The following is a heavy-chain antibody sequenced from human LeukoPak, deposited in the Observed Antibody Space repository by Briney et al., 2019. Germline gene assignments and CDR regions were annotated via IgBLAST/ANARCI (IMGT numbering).Heavy chain of an antibody. J-gene: IGHJ6*02. D-gene: IGHD1-26*01. V-gene: IGHV3-30-3*01. CDR3: ARDLKEPHYYYYYGKDV. CDR2: ISYDGSNK. CDR1: GFTFSSYA. Sequence: GRSLRLSCAASGFTFSSYAMHWVRQAPGKGLEWVAVISYDGSNKYYADSVKGRFTISRDNSKNTLYLQMNSLRAEDTAVYYCARDLKEPHYYYYYGKDVWGQGTTVTVSS.